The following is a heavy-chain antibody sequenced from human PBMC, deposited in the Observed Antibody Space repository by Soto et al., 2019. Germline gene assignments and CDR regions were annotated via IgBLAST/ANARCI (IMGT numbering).Heavy chain of an antibody. CDR3: AKDTGPSPPVSVDTAMVSPY. CDR1: GFTFDDYA. V-gene: IGHV3-9*01. D-gene: IGHD5-18*01. J-gene: IGHJ4*02. CDR2: ISWNSGSI. Sequence: PGGSLRLSCAASGFTFDDYAMHWVRQAPGKGLEWVSGISWNSGSIGYADSVKGRFTISRDNAKNSLYLQMNSLSAEDTALYYCAKDTGPSPPVSVDTAMVSPYWGQGTMVTVSS.